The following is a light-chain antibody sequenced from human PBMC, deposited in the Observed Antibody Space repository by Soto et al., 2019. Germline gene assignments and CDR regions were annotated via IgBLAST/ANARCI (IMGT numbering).Light chain of an antibody. CDR1: QGISNY. V-gene: IGKV1-27*01. J-gene: IGKJ2*01. CDR3: QKYNSAPHT. CDR2: AAS. Sequence: DIQMTQSPSSLSASVGDRVTITCRASQGISNYLAWYQQKPGKVPKLLIYAASTLQSGVPSRFSGSGSGTDFTISIRNLQPDDVETYYCQKYNSAPHTFGQGTKLEIK.